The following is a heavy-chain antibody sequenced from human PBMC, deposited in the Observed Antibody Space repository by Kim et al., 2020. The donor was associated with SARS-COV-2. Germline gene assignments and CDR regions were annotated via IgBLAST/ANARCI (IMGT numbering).Heavy chain of an antibody. J-gene: IGHJ1*01. Sequence: SETLSLTCAVYGGSFSGYYWSWIRQPPGKGLEWIGEINHSGSTNYNPSLKSRVTISVDTSKNQFSLKLSSVTAADTAVYYCARAYKSRYSEQPVRYFQH. CDR3: ARAYKSRYSEQPVRYFQH. V-gene: IGHV4-34*01. D-gene: IGHD6-13*01. CDR1: GGSFSGYY. CDR2: INHSGST.